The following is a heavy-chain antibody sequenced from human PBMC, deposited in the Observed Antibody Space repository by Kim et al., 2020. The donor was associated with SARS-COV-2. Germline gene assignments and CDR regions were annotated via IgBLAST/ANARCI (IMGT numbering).Heavy chain of an antibody. CDR2: ISYDGSNN. D-gene: IGHD6-13*01. V-gene: IGHV3-30*03. CDR3: ATDVGGAAAGYFDY. CDR1: GFTVSSYG. Sequence: GGSLRLSCAASGFTVSSYGMHWVRQAPVKGLEWVAVISYDGSNNYYADSVKGRFTISRDNSKNTLYLQMNSLRAEDTAVYYCATDVGGAAAGYFDYWGQGTLVTVSS. J-gene: IGHJ4*02.